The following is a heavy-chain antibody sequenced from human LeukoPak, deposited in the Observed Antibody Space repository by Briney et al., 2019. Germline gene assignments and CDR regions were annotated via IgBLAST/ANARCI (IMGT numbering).Heavy chain of an antibody. D-gene: IGHD6-13*01. CDR2: INSVGSST. J-gene: IGHJ4*02. CDR3: EVGAAVTSN. V-gene: IGHV3-74*01. CDR1: GFTFSCYW. Sequence: GGSLRLSCAASGFTFSCYWMHWVRQAPGKGLVWVSRINSVGSSTNYADSVKGRFTISRDNAKNTLYLQMNSLRAEDTAVYYCEVGAAVTSNWGQGTLITVSS.